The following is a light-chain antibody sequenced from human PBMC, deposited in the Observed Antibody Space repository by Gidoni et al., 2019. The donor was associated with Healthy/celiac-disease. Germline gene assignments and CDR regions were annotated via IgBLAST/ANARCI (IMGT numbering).Light chain of an antibody. CDR1: QTVNSN. Sequence: EIVMTHSPATPSVPPGERATRSCRASQTVNSNLAWYQQKPGQAPRLLIYGASTRATGIPARFIGSGSGTDFTLTISSLQSEDFAVYYCQQYNTWPPITFXXXTRLEIK. CDR2: GAS. J-gene: IGKJ5*01. V-gene: IGKV3-15*01. CDR3: QQYNTWPPIT.